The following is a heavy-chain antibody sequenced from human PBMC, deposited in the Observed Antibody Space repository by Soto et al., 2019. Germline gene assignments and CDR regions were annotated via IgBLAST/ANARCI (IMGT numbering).Heavy chain of an antibody. CDR3: ARRPHSSSWYLGFDY. Sequence: ASVKVSCKASGYTFTSYGISWVRQAPGQRLEWMGWINAGNGNTKYSQKFQGRVTITRDTSASTAYMELSSLRSEDTAVYYCARRPHSSSWYLGFDYWGQGTLVTVSS. CDR2: INAGNGNT. D-gene: IGHD6-13*01. J-gene: IGHJ4*02. V-gene: IGHV1-3*01. CDR1: GYTFTSYG.